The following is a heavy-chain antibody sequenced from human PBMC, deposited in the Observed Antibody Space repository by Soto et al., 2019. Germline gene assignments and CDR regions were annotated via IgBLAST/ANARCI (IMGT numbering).Heavy chain of an antibody. J-gene: IGHJ5*02. CDR2: IYYSGST. CDR3: ARGYCSGGSCYETGWFDP. Sequence: SETLSLTCTVSGGSISSYYWSWIRQPPGKGLEWIGYIYYSGSTNYNPSLKSRVTISVDTSKNQFSLKLSSVTAADTAVYYCARGYCSGGSCYETGWFDPWGQGTLVTVSS. CDR1: GGSISSYY. V-gene: IGHV4-59*01. D-gene: IGHD2-15*01.